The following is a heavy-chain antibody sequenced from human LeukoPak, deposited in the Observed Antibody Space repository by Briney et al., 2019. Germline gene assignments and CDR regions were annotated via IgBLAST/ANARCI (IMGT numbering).Heavy chain of an antibody. V-gene: IGHV4-34*01. CDR1: GGSFSGYY. Sequence: PSETLSLTCAVYGGSFSGYYWSWIRQPPGKGLEWIGEINHSGSTNYNPSLKSRVTISVDTSKSQFSLKLSSVTAADTAVYYCAGGPAAGIDYWGQGTLVTVSS. CDR2: INHSGST. J-gene: IGHJ4*02. D-gene: IGHD6-13*01. CDR3: AGGPAAGIDY.